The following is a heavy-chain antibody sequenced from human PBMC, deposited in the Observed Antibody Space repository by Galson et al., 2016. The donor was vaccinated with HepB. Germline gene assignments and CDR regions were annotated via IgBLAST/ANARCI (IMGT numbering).Heavy chain of an antibody. D-gene: IGHD5-18*01. CDR2: IYYSGST. CDR1: GGSVSSSSYY. Sequence: SETLSLTCTVSGGSVSSSSYYWSWIRQPPGKGLEWIGYIYYSGSTNYNPSLKSRVTISVDTSKNQFSLKLSSVTAADTAIYYCARNTAHVDTATVTPLSGPVYYYYGLDVWGQGSTVTVSS. J-gene: IGHJ6*02. CDR3: ARNTAHVDTATVTPLSGPVYYYYGLDV. V-gene: IGHV4-61*01.